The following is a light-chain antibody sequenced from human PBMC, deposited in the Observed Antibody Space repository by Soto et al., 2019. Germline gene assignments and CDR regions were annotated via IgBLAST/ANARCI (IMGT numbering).Light chain of an antibody. CDR1: SSNIGAGYD. CDR2: GNS. CDR3: QSYDSNLSGWVA. V-gene: IGLV1-40*01. Sequence: QPVLTQPPSVSGAPGQRVTISCTGSSSNIGAGYDVHWYQQLPGTAPKLLIYGNSNRPSGVPDRFSGSKSGTSASLAITGLQAEDEADYYCQSYDSNLSGWVAFGGGTQVTVL. J-gene: IGLJ2*01.